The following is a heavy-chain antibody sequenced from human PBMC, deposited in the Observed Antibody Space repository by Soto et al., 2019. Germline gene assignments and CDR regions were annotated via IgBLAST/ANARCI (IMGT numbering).Heavy chain of an antibody. Sequence: ASVKVSCKASGYTFTSYDINWVRQATGQGLEWMGWMNPNSGNTGYAQKFQGRVTMTRNTSISTAYMELSSLRSEDTAVYYCARGLTMVRGVPYYGMDVWGQGTTVTV. D-gene: IGHD3-10*01. CDR1: GYTFTSYD. J-gene: IGHJ6*02. V-gene: IGHV1-8*01. CDR3: ARGLTMVRGVPYYGMDV. CDR2: MNPNSGNT.